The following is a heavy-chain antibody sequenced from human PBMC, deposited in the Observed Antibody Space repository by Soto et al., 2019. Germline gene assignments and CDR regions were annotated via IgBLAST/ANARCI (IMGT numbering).Heavy chain of an antibody. CDR2: ISYDGSNK. V-gene: IGHV3-30*18. D-gene: IGHD3-10*01. CDR1: GFPFSGYG. CDR3: AKESEWCGELLSVYYYGMDV. Sequence: PGGSLRLSCAASGFPFSGYGMHWVRQAPGKGLAWVAGISYDGSNKYYADSVKGRFTISRDNSKNTLYLQMNSLRAEDTGVYYCAKESEWCGELLSVYYYGMDVWGQGTTVTVSS. J-gene: IGHJ6*02.